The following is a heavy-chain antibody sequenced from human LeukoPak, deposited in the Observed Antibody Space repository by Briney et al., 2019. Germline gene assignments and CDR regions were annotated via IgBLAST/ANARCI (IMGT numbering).Heavy chain of an antibody. Sequence: SETLSLTCTVSGGSISSGGYYWSWIRQPPGKGLEWIGYIYYSGSTNYNPSLKSRVTISVDTSKNQFSLKLSSVTAADTAVYYCARYMRDSGTYDFDYWGQGTLVTVSS. J-gene: IGHJ4*02. V-gene: IGHV4-61*08. CDR1: GGSISSGGYY. CDR3: ARYMRDSGTYDFDY. D-gene: IGHD3-3*01. CDR2: IYYSGST.